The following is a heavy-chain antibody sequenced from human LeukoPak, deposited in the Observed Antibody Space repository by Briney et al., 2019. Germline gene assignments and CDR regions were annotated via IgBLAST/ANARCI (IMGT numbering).Heavy chain of an antibody. J-gene: IGHJ4*02. CDR3: AKGLSGSPPPY. D-gene: IGHD3-10*01. V-gene: IGHV3-30*18. CDR1: RFAFSRYG. CDR2: ISYDGSNK. Sequence: GGSLRLSCAASRFAFSRYGMHWVRQAPGKGLEWVAVISYDGSNKYYVDSVKGRFTISRDNSKNTLYLQMNSLRAEDTAVYYCAKGLSGSPPPYWGQGTLVTVSS.